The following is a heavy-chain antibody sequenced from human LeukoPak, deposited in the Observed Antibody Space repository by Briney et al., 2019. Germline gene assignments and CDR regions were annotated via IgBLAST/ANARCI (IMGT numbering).Heavy chain of an antibody. Sequence: GGSLRLSCAASGFTFRSYWMKWVRQAPGKGLEWVANIKQDGSEKNYVDSVKGRFTISRDNAKNSLYLQMNSLRAEDTAVYYCASGLELDYWGQGTLVTVSS. CDR2: IKQDGSEK. CDR3: ASGLELDY. CDR1: GFTFRSYW. V-gene: IGHV3-7*03. J-gene: IGHJ4*02.